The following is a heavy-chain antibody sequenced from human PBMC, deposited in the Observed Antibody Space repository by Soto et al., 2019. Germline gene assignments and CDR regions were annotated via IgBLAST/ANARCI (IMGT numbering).Heavy chain of an antibody. D-gene: IGHD6-13*01. J-gene: IGHJ6*02. Sequence: PWGSLRLSCAASGFTFSSYWMSWVRQAPGKGLEWVANIKQDVSEKYYVDSVKGRFTISRDNAKNSLYLQMNSLRAEDTAVYYCARVGIAAAGRDRYYYYGMDVWGQGTTVTVSS. V-gene: IGHV3-7*03. CDR1: GFTFSSYW. CDR2: IKQDVSEK. CDR3: ARVGIAAAGRDRYYYYGMDV.